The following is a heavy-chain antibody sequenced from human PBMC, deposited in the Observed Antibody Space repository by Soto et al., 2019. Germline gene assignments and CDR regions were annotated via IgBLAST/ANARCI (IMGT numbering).Heavy chain of an antibody. J-gene: IGHJ4*02. CDR1: GFTFSSYA. Sequence: GGSLRLSCAASGFTFSSYAMSWVRQAPGKGLEWVSAISGSGGSTYYADSVKGRFTISRDNSKNTLYLQMNSLRAEDTALFYWAKTPPAVLYDFWSGYYFDYWGQGTLVTVSS. V-gene: IGHV3-23*01. CDR2: ISGSGGST. CDR3: AKTPPAVLYDFWSGYYFDY. D-gene: IGHD3-3*01.